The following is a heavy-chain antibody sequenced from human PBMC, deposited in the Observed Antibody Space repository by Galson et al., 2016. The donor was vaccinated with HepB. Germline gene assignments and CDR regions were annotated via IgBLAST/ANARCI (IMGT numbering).Heavy chain of an antibody. CDR1: GFTFSSVW. V-gene: IGHV3-15*01. CDR3: TTSGWYGAFDI. D-gene: IGHD6-19*01. Sequence: SLRLSCAASGFTFSSVWMGWVRQAPGKGLEWVGRIKSTTDGGTTDYAAPVKGRFTISRDDSKKMMYLQMNSLKTEDTAVYYCTTSGWYGAFDIWGQGTKVTVSS. CDR2: IKSTTDGGTT. J-gene: IGHJ3*02.